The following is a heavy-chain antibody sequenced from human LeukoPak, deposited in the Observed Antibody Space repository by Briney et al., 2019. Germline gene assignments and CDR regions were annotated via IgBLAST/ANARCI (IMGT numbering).Heavy chain of an antibody. CDR2: INPNSGGT. CDR1: GYTFTGYY. CDR3: ARGGERYYEPFDI. V-gene: IGHV1-2*02. Sequence: ASVEVSCKASGYTFTGYYMHWVRQAPGQGLEWMGWINPNSGGTNYAQKFQGRVTMTRDTSISTAYMELSRLRSDDTAVYYCARGGERYYEPFDIWGQGTMVTVSS. D-gene: IGHD3-22*01. J-gene: IGHJ3*02.